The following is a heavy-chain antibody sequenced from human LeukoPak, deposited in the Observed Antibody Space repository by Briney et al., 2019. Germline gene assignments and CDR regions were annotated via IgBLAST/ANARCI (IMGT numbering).Heavy chain of an antibody. V-gene: IGHV3-33*01. CDR2: IWYDGGNE. D-gene: IGHD1-26*01. J-gene: IGHJ4*02. Sequence: GGSLRLSCAASGFTFSSYGMHWGRQAPGKGLEWVAVIWYDGGNEYYADSVKGRFTISRDNSKNTLYLQMNSLRAEDTAVYYCARDRYSGVADYWGQGTLVTVSS. CDR1: GFTFSSYG. CDR3: ARDRYSGVADY.